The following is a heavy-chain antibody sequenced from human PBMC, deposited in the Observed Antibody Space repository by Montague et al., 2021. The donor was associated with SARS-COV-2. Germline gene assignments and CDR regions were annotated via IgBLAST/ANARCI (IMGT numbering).Heavy chain of an antibody. J-gene: IGHJ3*02. D-gene: IGHD3-22*01. CDR3: AREVRYYYDSSGPGAFDI. Sequence: SETLSLTCTVSGGSISSYYWSWIRQPPGKGLEWIGYIYYSGSTNYNPSLKSRVTISVDTSKNQFSLKLSSVTAADTAVYYCAREVRYYYDSSGPGAFDIWGHGTMVTVSS. V-gene: IGHV4-59*01. CDR1: GGSISSYY. CDR2: IYYSGST.